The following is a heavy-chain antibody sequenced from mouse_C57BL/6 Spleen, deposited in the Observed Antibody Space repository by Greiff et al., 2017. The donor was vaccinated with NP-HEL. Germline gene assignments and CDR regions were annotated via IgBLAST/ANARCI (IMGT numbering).Heavy chain of an antibody. CDR1: GYTFTSYW. V-gene: IGHV1-53*01. Sequence: VQLQQPGTELVKPGASVKLSCKASGYTFTSYWMHWVKQRPGQGLEWIGNINPSNGGTNYNEKFKGKATMTVDKASSTAYMQLSSLTSEESAVYYCARNGRLSGGFAYWGQGTLVTVSA. CDR2: INPSNGGT. D-gene: IGHD1-3*01. CDR3: ARNGRLSGGFAY. J-gene: IGHJ3*01.